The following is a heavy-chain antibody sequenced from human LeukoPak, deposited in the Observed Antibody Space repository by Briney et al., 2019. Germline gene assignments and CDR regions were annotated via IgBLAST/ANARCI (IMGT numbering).Heavy chain of an antibody. V-gene: IGHV3-23*01. CDR1: GFTFSSYT. J-gene: IGHJ6*02. Sequence: GGSLRLSCAASGFTFSSYTMSWVRQAPGKGLEWVSGISGSSIGTYYADSVKGRFTISRDNSKNTLYLQMNSLRAEDTAVYYCANSYDYVWGSYRHYYYYGMDVWGQGTTVTVSS. CDR3: ANSYDYVWGSYRHYYYYGMDV. D-gene: IGHD3-16*02. CDR2: ISGSSIGT.